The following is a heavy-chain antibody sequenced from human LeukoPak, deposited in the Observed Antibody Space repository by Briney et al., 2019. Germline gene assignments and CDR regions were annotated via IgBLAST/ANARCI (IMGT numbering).Heavy chain of an antibody. CDR3: AKDLQWPRGVLDY. CDR2: ISGSGGST. V-gene: IGHV3-23*01. J-gene: IGHJ4*02. D-gene: IGHD4-11*01. CDR1: GFTFSSYA. Sequence: GGSLRLSCAASGFTFSSYAMSWVRQAPGKALEWVSAISGSGGSTYYADSVKGRFTISRDNSKNTLYLQMNSLRAEDTAVYYCAKDLQWPRGVLDYWGQGTLVTVSS.